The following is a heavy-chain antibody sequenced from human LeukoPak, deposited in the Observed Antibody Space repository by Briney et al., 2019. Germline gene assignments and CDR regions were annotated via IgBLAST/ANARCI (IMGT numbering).Heavy chain of an antibody. D-gene: IGHD1-26*01. J-gene: IGHJ4*02. V-gene: IGHV3-30*02. CDR1: GFTFSSYS. CDR2: IRYDGSNK. Sequence: GGSLRLSCAASGFTFSSYSMNWVRQAPGKGLEWVAFIRYDGSNKYYADSVKGRFTISRDNSKNTLYLQMNSLRAEDTAVYYCAKDRRGGSGSYCDYWGQGTLVTVSS. CDR3: AKDRRGGSGSYCDY.